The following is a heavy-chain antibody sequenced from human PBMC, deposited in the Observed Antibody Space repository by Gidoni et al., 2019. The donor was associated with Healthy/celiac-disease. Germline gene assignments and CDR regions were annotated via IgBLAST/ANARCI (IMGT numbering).Heavy chain of an antibody. J-gene: IGHJ4*02. CDR3: AKDVLAGYSGSYSDY. Sequence: QVQLVESGGGVVQPGRSLRLSFAASGFTFRSYGMHWVRQAPGKGLEWVAVISYDGSNKYYADSVKGRFTISRDNSKNTLYLQMNSLRAEDTAVYYCAKDVLAGYSGSYSDYWGQGTLVTVSS. CDR1: GFTFRSYG. V-gene: IGHV3-30*18. D-gene: IGHD1-26*01. CDR2: ISYDGSNK.